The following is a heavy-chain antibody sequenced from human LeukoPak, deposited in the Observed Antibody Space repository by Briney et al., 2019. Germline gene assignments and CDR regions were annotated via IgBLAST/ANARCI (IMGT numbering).Heavy chain of an antibody. Sequence: SETLSLTCTVSGGSVSGSYWSWIRQPPGKGLEWIAYMYNSGSTNYNPSLKSRVTISIDTSKDQFSLKLSSLTAADTAIYYCARGIESYGDYGYWGQGILVTVSS. CDR1: GGSVSGSY. D-gene: IGHD4-17*01. CDR3: ARGIESYGDYGY. V-gene: IGHV4-59*02. J-gene: IGHJ4*02. CDR2: MYNSGST.